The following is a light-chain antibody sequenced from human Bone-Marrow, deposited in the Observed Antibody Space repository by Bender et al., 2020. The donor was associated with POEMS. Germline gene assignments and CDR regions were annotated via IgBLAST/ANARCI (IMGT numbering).Light chain of an antibody. CDR1: SGHSSYA. CDR3: QTWGTAIWV. J-gene: IGLJ3*02. Sequence: QLVLTQSPSASASLGASVKLTCTLSSGHSSYAIAWHQQQPEEGPRYLMRLNSDGSHNKGDGIPDRFSGSSSGAERYLTISSLQSEDEADYYCQTWGTAIWVFGGGTKLTVL. CDR2: LNSDGSH. V-gene: IGLV4-69*01.